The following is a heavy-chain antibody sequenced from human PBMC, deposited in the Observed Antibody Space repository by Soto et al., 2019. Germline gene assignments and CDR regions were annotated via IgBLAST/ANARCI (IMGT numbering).Heavy chain of an antibody. CDR2: INSDGSST. CDR3: ARGYYDFWSGYYNY. Sequence: GGSLGLSCAASGFTFSSYWMHWVRQAPGKGLVWVSRINSDGSSTSYADSVKGRFTISRDNAKNTLYLQMNSLRAEDTAVYYCARGYYDFWSGYYNYWGQGTLVTVSS. CDR1: GFTFSSYW. D-gene: IGHD3-3*01. V-gene: IGHV3-74*01. J-gene: IGHJ4*02.